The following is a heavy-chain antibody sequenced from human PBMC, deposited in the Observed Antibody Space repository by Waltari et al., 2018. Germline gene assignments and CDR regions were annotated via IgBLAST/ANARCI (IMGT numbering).Heavy chain of an antibody. CDR2: ISYNGNDK. D-gene: IGHD1-1*01. CDR1: GFTFSSSA. Sequence: QVQLVESGGGAVQPGRSMRLSCSAPGFTFSSSAMHWVRQAPGKGLEWVEVISYNGNDKYYTDSVKGRFTISRDNSKNTLYLQMNSLRPEDTAVYYCAKVPGTSQLYYLDNWGQGTLVTVSS. CDR3: AKVPGTSQLYYLDN. J-gene: IGHJ4*02. V-gene: IGHV3-30*18.